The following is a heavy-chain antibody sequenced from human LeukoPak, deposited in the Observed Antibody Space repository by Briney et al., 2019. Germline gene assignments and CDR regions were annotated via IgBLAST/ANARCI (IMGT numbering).Heavy chain of an antibody. V-gene: IGHV1-69*01. Sequence: SVKVSCKASGGTFSSYAISWVRQAPGQGLEWMGGIIPIFGTANYAQKFQGRVTITADESTSTAYMELSSLRSEDTAVYYCARGDSWSGPLDYWGQGTLVTVSS. D-gene: IGHD3-3*01. J-gene: IGHJ4*02. CDR1: GGTFSSYA. CDR3: ARGDSWSGPLDY. CDR2: IIPIFGTA.